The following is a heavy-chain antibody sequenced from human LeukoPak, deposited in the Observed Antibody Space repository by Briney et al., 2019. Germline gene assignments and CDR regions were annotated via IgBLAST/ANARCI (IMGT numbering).Heavy chain of an antibody. J-gene: IGHJ6*02. CDR2: IYYSGST. V-gene: IGHV4-59*01. CDR3: ARFLTGYYGDYYYYGMDV. Sequence: SETLSLTCTVSGGPISSYYWSWIRQPPGKGLEWIGYIYYSGSTNYNPSLKSRVTISVDTSKNQFSLKLSSVTAADTAVYYCARFLTGYYGDYYYYGMDVWGQGTTVAVSS. CDR1: GGPISSYY. D-gene: IGHD3-9*01.